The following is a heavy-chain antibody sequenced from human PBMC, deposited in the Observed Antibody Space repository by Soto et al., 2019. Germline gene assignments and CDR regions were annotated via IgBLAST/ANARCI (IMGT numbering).Heavy chain of an antibody. V-gene: IGHV3-7*04. D-gene: IGHD4-17*01. Sequence: EVQLVESGGGLVQPGGSLRLSCAASGFTFSHFWMTWVLQPPGKGLEWVANIRYSGSERYHVDSVKGRFTISRDNAKTSMYLHMNGLGVEDTALYYCARDHYGDGLGWGQGTLVTVSS. CDR2: IRYSGSER. CDR3: ARDHYGDGLG. CDR1: GFTFSHFW. J-gene: IGHJ4*02.